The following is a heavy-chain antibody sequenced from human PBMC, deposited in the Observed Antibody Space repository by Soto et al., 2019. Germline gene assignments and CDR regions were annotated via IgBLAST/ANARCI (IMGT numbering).Heavy chain of an antibody. V-gene: IGHV4-59*08. CDR2: IYYSGST. D-gene: IGHD3-22*01. CDR3: ARADYYDSSGYYSYYFDY. CDR1: GDSISSYY. Sequence: SETLSLTCTVSGDSISSYYWSWIRQPPGKGLEWIGYIYYSGSTNYNPSLKSRVTISVDTSKNQFSLKLSSVTAADTAVYYCARADYYDSSGYYSYYFDYWGQGTLVTVS. J-gene: IGHJ4*02.